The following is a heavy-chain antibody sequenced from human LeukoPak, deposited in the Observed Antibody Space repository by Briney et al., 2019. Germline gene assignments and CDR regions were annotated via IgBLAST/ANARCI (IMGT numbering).Heavy chain of an antibody. D-gene: IGHD6-13*01. Sequence: GESLKISCKGSGYSFTSYWIGWVRQAPGKGLEWVAVISYDGSNKYYADSVKGRFTISRDNSKNTLYLQMNSLRAEDTAVYYCARGDSSSWYYFDYWGQGTLVTVSS. CDR1: GYSFTSYW. CDR2: ISYDGSNK. V-gene: IGHV3-30*19. CDR3: ARGDSSSWYYFDY. J-gene: IGHJ4*02.